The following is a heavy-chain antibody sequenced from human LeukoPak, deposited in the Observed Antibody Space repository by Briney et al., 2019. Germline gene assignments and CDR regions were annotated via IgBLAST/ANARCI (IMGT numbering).Heavy chain of an antibody. Sequence: SETLSLTCTVSGGSISSGDYYWSWIRQPPGTGLEWIGYIYYSGSTYYNPSLKSRVTISVDTSKNQFSLKLSSVTAADTAVYYCARVLIVVVPAAIRVENAFDIWGQGTMVTVSS. CDR2: IYYSGST. D-gene: IGHD2-2*02. J-gene: IGHJ3*02. CDR3: ARVLIVVVPAAIRVENAFDI. CDR1: GGSISSGDYY. V-gene: IGHV4-30-4*08.